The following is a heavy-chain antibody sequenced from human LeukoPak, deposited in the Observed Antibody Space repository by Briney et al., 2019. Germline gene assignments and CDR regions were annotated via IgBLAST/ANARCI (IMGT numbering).Heavy chain of an antibody. D-gene: IGHD3-3*01. Sequence: PGGSLRLSCAASGFTFSSYAMHWVRQAPGKGLEWVAVISYDGSNKYYADSVKGRFTISRDNSKNTLYLQMNSLRAEDTAVYYCARDDPYYDFWSGYYGFDYWGQGTLVTVSS. J-gene: IGHJ4*02. CDR3: ARDDPYYDFWSGYYGFDY. CDR2: ISYDGSNK. CDR1: GFTFSSYA. V-gene: IGHV3-30*04.